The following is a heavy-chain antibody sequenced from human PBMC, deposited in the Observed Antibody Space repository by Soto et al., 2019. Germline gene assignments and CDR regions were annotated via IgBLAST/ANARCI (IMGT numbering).Heavy chain of an antibody. CDR2: MFHSGKT. D-gene: IGHD2-2*01. J-gene: IGHJ5*02. V-gene: IGHV4-38-2*02. CDR3: ARGHIVVVPTVGWFDP. CDR1: GYSISSGYY. Sequence: SETLSLTCTVSGYSISSGYYWGWVRQPPGKGLEWLGSMFHSGKTYYNPSLKSRLTISVDTSKNQFSLKLNSVTAADTAVYYCARGHIVVVPTVGWFDPWGQGTLVTVSS.